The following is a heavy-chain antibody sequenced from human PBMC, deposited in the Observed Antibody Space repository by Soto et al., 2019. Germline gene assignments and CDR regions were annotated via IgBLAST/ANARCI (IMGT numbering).Heavy chain of an antibody. V-gene: IGHV3-23*01. D-gene: IGHD4-17*01. CDR1: GFTFSSYA. CDR3: AKEVGGPDYPPSV. CDR2: ISASGVST. Sequence: EVQLLESGGALVQPGGSLRLSCAASGFTFSSYAMKWVRQAPGKDLEWVSGISASGVSTTYADSVRGRFTISRDNAKNTVYLQMTGLRAEDAALYYCAKEVGGPDYPPSVWGQGTTVIVSS. J-gene: IGHJ6*02.